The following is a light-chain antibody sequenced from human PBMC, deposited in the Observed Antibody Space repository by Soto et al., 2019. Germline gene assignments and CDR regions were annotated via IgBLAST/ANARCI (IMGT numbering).Light chain of an antibody. Sequence: EIVMTQSPATLSVSPGERATLSCRASESVSSNLAWYQQTPGQAPRLLIHGASTRATGIPARFSGSGSGTEFTLTISSLQSEDFAVYYCQEYNNWPPEHSFGQGTKLEI. CDR2: GAS. CDR3: QEYNNWPPEHS. J-gene: IGKJ2*03. V-gene: IGKV3-15*01. CDR1: ESVSSN.